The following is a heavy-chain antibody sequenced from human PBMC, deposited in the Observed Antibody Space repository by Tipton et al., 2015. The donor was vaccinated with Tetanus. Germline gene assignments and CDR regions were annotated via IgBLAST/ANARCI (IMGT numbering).Heavy chain of an antibody. V-gene: IGHV4-59*01. Sequence: TLSLTCTVSGGSISSNYWSWIRQSPGKGLEWIAYIFYSGRTNYNPSLKSRVTISVDTARNQFSLKLTSVSAADTALYYCARGPAFCGDDCPSRGGVFDVWSPGTLITVSS. D-gene: IGHD2-21*02. J-gene: IGHJ3*01. CDR2: IFYSGRT. CDR3: ARGPAFCGDDCPSRGGVFDV. CDR1: GGSISSNY.